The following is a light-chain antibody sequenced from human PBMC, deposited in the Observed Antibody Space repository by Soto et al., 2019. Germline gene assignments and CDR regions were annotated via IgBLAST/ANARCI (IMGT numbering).Light chain of an antibody. J-gene: IGKJ1*01. V-gene: IGKV1-5*01. CDR2: DAS. Sequence: DIQMTQSPSTLSASVGDRVAITCRASQSISQWVAWYQQKPGRAPELLIYDASKLKSGVPSRFSGSGSGTGFSLTITTLQPDDSAMYYCQQYNGYSWTFGRGTKVEIK. CDR3: QQYNGYSWT. CDR1: QSISQW.